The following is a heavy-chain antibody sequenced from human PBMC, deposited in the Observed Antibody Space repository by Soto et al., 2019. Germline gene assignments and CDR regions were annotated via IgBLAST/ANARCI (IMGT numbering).Heavy chain of an antibody. Sequence: GGSLRLSCAASGFTFSSYGMHWVRQAPGKGLEWVAVIWYDGSNKYYADSVKGRFTISRDNSKNTLYLQMNSLRAEDTAVYYCARDPVNTNYYYYYMDVWGKGTTVTVSS. V-gene: IGHV3-33*01. D-gene: IGHD2-2*01. CDR2: IWYDGSNK. J-gene: IGHJ6*03. CDR3: ARDPVNTNYYYYYMDV. CDR1: GFTFSSYG.